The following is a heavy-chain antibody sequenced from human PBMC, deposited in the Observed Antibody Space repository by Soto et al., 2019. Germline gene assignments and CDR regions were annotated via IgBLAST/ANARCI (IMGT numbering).Heavy chain of an antibody. V-gene: IGHV4-61*01. CDR3: ARDDYGDYLGAFDI. J-gene: IGHJ3*02. CDR1: GGSVSSGSYY. CDR2: IYYSGST. D-gene: IGHD4-17*01. Sequence: QVQLQESGPGLVKPSETLSLTCTVSGGSVSSGSYYWSWIRQPPGKGLEWIGYIYYSGSTNYNPSLKSRVTITVDTSKNKFSLKLSSVTAADTAVYYCARDDYGDYLGAFDIWGQGKMVTVSS.